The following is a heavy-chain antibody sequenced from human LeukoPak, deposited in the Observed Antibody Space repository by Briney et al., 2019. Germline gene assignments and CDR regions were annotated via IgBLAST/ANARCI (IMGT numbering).Heavy chain of an antibody. Sequence: GASVKVSCKASGGTFSSYAISWVRQAPGKGLEWMGGFDPEDGETIYAQKFQGRVTMTEDTSTDTAYMELSSLRSEDTAVYYCATVYRGLRYFDWLLEAYFDYWGQGTLVTVSS. J-gene: IGHJ4*02. V-gene: IGHV1-24*01. CDR2: FDPEDGET. CDR3: ATVYRGLRYFDWLLEAYFDY. CDR1: GGTFSSYA. D-gene: IGHD3-9*01.